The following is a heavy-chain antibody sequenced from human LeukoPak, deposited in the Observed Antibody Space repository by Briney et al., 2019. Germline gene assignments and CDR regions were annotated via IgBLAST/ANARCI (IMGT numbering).Heavy chain of an antibody. CDR3: AAGYCSGDSCYHFDH. D-gene: IGHD2-15*01. CDR1: GHTFTGYY. V-gene: IGHV1-2*02. J-gene: IGHJ4*02. CDR2: IDPNSGGT. Sequence: ASVKVSCKASGHTFTGYYIHWVRQAPGKGLEWMGWIDPNSGGTDYAQKFQGRVTLTRDTSISTAYMELSRLISDDTAVHYCAAGYCSGDSCYHFDHWGQGTLVTVS.